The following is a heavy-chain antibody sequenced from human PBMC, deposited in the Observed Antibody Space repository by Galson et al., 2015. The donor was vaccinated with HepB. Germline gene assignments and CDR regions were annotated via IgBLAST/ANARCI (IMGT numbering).Heavy chain of an antibody. V-gene: IGHV1-18*01. CDR3: ARGRLHSLDY. CDR1: GYTFTSNG. D-gene: IGHD2-15*01. J-gene: IGHJ4*02. Sequence: SVKVSCKASGYTFTSNGISWVRQAPGHGLEWMGWISANTGNTNEAQKFQGRVTFTRDPATSSVHMELRSLRIDDTAVYYCARGRLHSLDYWGPGSLVNVSS. CDR2: ISANTGNT.